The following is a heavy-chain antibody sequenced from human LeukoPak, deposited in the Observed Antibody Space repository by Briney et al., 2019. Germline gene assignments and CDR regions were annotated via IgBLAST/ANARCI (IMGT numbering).Heavy chain of an antibody. CDR3: ARPVDYNAGDY. J-gene: IGHJ4*02. CDR2: ISSGSSSV. CDR1: GFTFSAYT. V-gene: IGHV3-48*04. D-gene: IGHD5-12*01. Sequence: GGSLRLSCSASGFTFSAYTMNWVRQAPGQGLEWVSYISSGSSSVYYADSVKGRFTISRDNAKNSLYLQMNSLRAEDTAVYYCARPVDYNAGDYWGQETLVTVSS.